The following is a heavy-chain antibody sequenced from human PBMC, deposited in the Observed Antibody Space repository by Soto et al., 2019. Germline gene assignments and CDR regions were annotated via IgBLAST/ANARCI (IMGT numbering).Heavy chain of an antibody. J-gene: IGHJ6*02. V-gene: IGHV3-15*07. CDR1: GFTFSNAW. CDR2: IKSKTDGGTT. CDR3: TIPLRLRDWGGGGYDYDGMDV. D-gene: IGHD4-17*01. Sequence: EVQLVESGGGLVKPGGSLRLSCAASGFTFSNAWMNWVRQAPGKGLEWVGRIKSKTDGGTTDYAAPVKGRFTISRDDSKNTLYLQMNSLKTEDTAVYYCTIPLRLRDWGGGGYDYDGMDVWGQGTTVTVSS.